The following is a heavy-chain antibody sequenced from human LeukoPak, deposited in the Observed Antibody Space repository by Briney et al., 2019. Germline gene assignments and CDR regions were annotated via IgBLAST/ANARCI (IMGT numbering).Heavy chain of an antibody. CDR3: AKGIVGADYEDAFDI. J-gene: IGHJ3*02. CDR1: GFTFSSYA. CDR2: ISGSGGST. D-gene: IGHD1-26*01. V-gene: IGHV3-23*01. Sequence: GGSLRLSCAASGFTFSSYAMSWVRQAPGKGLEWVSAISGSGGSTYYADSVKGRFTISRDNSKSTLYLQMNSLRAEDTAVYYCAKGIVGADYEDAFDIWGQGTMVTVSS.